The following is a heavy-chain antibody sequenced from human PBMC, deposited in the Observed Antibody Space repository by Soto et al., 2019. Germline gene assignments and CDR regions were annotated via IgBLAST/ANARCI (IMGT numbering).Heavy chain of an antibody. Sequence: SETLSLTCTVSGGSISSGGYYWSWIRQHPGKGLEWIGYIYYSGSTYYNPSLKSRVTMSVDTSKNQFSLKLSSVTAADTAVYYCAIMVRGVMLFGLDPWGQGTLVTVSS. CDR3: AIMVRGVMLFGLDP. CDR2: IYYSGST. V-gene: IGHV4-31*03. J-gene: IGHJ5*02. D-gene: IGHD3-10*01. CDR1: GGSISSGGYY.